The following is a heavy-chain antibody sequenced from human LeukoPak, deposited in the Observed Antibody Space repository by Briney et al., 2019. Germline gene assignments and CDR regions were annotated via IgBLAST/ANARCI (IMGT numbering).Heavy chain of an antibody. CDR1: GFTFSSYS. D-gene: IGHD1-1*01. Sequence: GGSLRLSCAASGFTFSSYSMNWVRQAPGKGLEWLSYISSSSSTIYYADSVKGRFTISRDNAKNSLYLQMNSQRAEDTAVYYCARDHSVQLEFDYWGQGTLVTVSS. J-gene: IGHJ4*02. V-gene: IGHV3-48*01. CDR3: ARDHSVQLEFDY. CDR2: ISSSSSTI.